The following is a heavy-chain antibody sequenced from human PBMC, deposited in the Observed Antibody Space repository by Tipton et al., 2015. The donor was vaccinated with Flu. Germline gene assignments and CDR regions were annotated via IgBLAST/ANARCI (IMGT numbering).Heavy chain of an antibody. J-gene: IGHJ5*01. CDR1: GDSIGSPYF. Sequence: LRLSCSVSGDSIGSPYFWGWIRQPPGKGLEWIGNIHQAGTTYYNPSLMSRITITVDRPKNHSSLRLTSVTAADTAVYYCARRDYSNYVSEPKSWFDSWGQGTLVTVSS. D-gene: IGHD4-11*01. CDR3: ARRDYSNYVSEPKSWFDS. V-gene: IGHV4-38-2*01. CDR2: IHQAGTT.